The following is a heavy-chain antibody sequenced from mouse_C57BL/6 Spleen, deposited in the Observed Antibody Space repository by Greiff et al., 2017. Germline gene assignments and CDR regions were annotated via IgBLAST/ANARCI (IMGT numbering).Heavy chain of an antibody. Sequence: QVQLQQPGAELVKPGASVKLSCKASGYTFTSYWMQWVKQRPGQGLEWIGEIDPSDSYTNYNQKFKGKATLTVYTSSSTAYMQLSSLTSEEAAVYYCARWDGYYEAWFAYWGQGTLVTVSA. V-gene: IGHV1-50*01. CDR2: IDPSDSYT. D-gene: IGHD2-3*01. CDR1: GYTFTSYW. J-gene: IGHJ3*01. CDR3: ARWDGYYEAWFAY.